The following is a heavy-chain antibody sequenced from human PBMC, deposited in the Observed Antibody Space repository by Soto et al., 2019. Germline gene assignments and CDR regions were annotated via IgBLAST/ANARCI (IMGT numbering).Heavy chain of an antibody. Sequence: PVRSLRLSCAASGFTFSSYAMSWVRQAPGKGLEWVSAISGSGGSTYYADSVKGRFTISRDNSKNTLYLQMNSLRAADTAVYYCAKGACYDSSCYPCDYWGKGTLVTVSS. CDR3: AKGACYDSSCYPCDY. CDR1: GFTFSSYA. D-gene: IGHD3-22*01. V-gene: IGHV3-23*01. CDR2: ISGSGGST. J-gene: IGHJ4*02.